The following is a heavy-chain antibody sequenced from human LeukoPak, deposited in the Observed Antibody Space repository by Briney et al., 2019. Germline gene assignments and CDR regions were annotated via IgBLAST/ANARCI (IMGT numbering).Heavy chain of an antibody. Sequence: GGSLRLSCAASGFTFSSYGMHWVRQAPGKGLEWVAVISYDGRNKYYADSVKGRFTISRDNSKNTLYLQMNSLRAEDTAVYYCAKGYSSGWYFDYWGQGTLVTVSS. V-gene: IGHV3-30*18. CDR1: GFTFSSYG. J-gene: IGHJ4*02. CDR3: AKGYSSGWYFDY. CDR2: ISYDGRNK. D-gene: IGHD6-19*01.